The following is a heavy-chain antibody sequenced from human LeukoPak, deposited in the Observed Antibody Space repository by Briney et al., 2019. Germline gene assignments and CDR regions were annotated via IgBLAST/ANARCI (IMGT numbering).Heavy chain of an antibody. CDR1: GGSIGTDH. J-gene: IGHJ6*02. CDR3: ARGHPPNLDV. Sequence: SETLSLTCTVSGGSIGTDHWSWIRQPPGKGLDWIGYAYYNGNTNYNPSLNSRVTISLDTSNNQFSLRLTSVTTADTAVYYCARGHPPNLDVWGQGTTVTVSS. CDR2: AYYNGNT. V-gene: IGHV4-59*13.